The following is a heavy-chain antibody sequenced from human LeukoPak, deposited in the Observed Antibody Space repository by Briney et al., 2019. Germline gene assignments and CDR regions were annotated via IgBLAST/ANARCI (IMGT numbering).Heavy chain of an antibody. V-gene: IGHV1-18*01. CDR3: ARVGRLLPRVVTPFFDAFDI. J-gene: IGHJ3*02. CDR1: GYTFTSYG. Sequence: ASVNVSCKASGYTFTSYGISWVRQAPGQGLEWMGWISAYNGNTNYAQKLQDRVTMTTDTSTSTAYMELRSLRSDDTAVYYCARVGRLLPRVVTPFFDAFDIWGQGTMVTVSS. CDR2: ISAYNGNT. D-gene: IGHD4-23*01.